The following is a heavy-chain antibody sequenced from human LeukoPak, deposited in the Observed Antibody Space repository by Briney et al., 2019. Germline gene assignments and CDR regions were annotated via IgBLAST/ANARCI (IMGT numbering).Heavy chain of an antibody. V-gene: IGHV1-2*02. CDR1: GYSFSNYD. D-gene: IGHD5-12*01. Sequence: ASVTVSCKASGYSFSNYDMHWVRQAPGPGLEWMGWINPNFGGINYARKFKGRVTMTRDTSISTVYMELSRLRSDDTAVYYCATTPEWATIPFGFDYWGQGSLVTVSS. J-gene: IGHJ4*02. CDR3: ATTPEWATIPFGFDY. CDR2: INPNFGGI.